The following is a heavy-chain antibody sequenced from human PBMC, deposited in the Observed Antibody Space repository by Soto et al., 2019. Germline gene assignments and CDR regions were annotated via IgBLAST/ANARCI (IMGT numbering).Heavy chain of an antibody. CDR1: GFTFSSYA. J-gene: IGHJ3*02. D-gene: IGHD3-22*01. Sequence: GGSLRLSCAASGFTFSSYAMTWVRQAPGKGLEWVANIRQQGSEKWYVDSVKGRFTISRDNAKNSLYLQMSSLRVEDTAVYYCARGDDYDTSGPFSDAFERWGQRTMVTVSS. CDR2: IRQQGSEK. V-gene: IGHV3-7*04. CDR3: ARGDDYDTSGPFSDAFER.